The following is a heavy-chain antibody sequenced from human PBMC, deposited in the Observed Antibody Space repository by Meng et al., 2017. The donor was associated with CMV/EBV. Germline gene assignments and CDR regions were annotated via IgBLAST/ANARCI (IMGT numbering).Heavy chain of an antibody. J-gene: IGHJ6*02. CDR1: GFTFSSYG. V-gene: IGHV3-30*02. Sequence: GGSLRLSCAASGFTFSSYGMHWVRQAPGKGLEWVAFIRYDGSNKYYADSVKGRFTISRDNSKNTLYLQMNSLRAEDTAVYYCAKALSRVHLLFGVVIINGMDVWGQGTTVTVSS. CDR3: AKALSRVHLLFGVVIINGMDV. D-gene: IGHD3-3*01. CDR2: IRYDGSNK.